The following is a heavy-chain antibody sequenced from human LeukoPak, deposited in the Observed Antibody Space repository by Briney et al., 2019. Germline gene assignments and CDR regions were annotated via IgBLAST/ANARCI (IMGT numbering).Heavy chain of an antibody. V-gene: IGHV3-7*01. CDR2: IKQDGSEK. CDR3: ARGPTRANSSDY. CDR1: GFTFSSYA. J-gene: IGHJ4*02. Sequence: PGGSLRLSCAASGFTFSSYAMSWVRQAPGKGLEWVAKIKQDGSEKYYVDSVKGRFTLSRDNAKNSLYLQMNSLRAEDTAVYYCARGPTRANSSDYWGQGTLVTVSS. D-gene: IGHD2/OR15-2a*01.